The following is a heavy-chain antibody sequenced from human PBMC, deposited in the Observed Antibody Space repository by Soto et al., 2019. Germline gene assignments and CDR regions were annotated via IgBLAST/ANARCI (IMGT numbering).Heavy chain of an antibody. J-gene: IGHJ5*02. Sequence: PGGSLRLSCAASGFTFRTYGMNWVRRAPGGGLEWVASISSSGSFIYYADSVKGRFTISRDDAEKSLYLQMMSLRAEDTAVYYCAKDLYVQPPSGWFDPWGQGTVVTVSS. CDR3: AKDLYVQPPSGWFDP. D-gene: IGHD1-26*01. CDR2: ISSSGSFI. V-gene: IGHV3-21*04. CDR1: GFTFRTYG.